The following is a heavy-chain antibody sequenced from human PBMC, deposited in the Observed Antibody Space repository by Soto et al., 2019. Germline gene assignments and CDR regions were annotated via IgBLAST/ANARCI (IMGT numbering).Heavy chain of an antibody. D-gene: IGHD6-13*01. J-gene: IGHJ6*02. CDR3: AKDLENVQQLVLDYYYYYGMDV. CDR2: ISYDGSNK. Sequence: GGSLRLSCAASGFTFSSYGMHWVRQAPGKGLEWVAVISYDGSNKYYADSVKGRFTISRDNSKNTLYLQMNSLRAEDTAVYYCAKDLENVQQLVLDYYYYYGMDVWGQGTTVTVSS. V-gene: IGHV3-30*18. CDR1: GFTFSSYG.